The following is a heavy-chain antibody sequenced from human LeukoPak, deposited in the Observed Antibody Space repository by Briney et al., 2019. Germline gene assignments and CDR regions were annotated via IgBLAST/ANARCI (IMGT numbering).Heavy chain of an antibody. CDR3: ARKGPANYYYYYMDV. CDR1: GCTFTSYD. J-gene: IGHJ6*03. D-gene: IGHD2-2*01. V-gene: IGHV1-8*01. Sequence: ASVKVSCKASGCTFTSYDLNWVRQATGQGLEWMGRMNPNSGNTGYAPKFQGRVTMTRNTSISTAYMELSSLRSEDTAVYYCARKGPANYYYYYMDVWGKGTSVTVSS. CDR2: MNPNSGNT.